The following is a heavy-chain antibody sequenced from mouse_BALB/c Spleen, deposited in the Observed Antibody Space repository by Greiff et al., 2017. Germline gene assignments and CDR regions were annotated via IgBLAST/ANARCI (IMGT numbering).Heavy chain of an antibody. CDR2: INPSTGYT. J-gene: IGHJ3*01. Sequence: QVQLQQSGAELAKPGASVKMSCKASGYTFTSYWMHWVKQRPGQGLEWIGFINPSTGYTEYNQKFKDKATLTADKSSSTAYMQLSSLTSEDSAVYYCESRNSFAYWGQGTLVTVSA. CDR1: GYTFTSYW. V-gene: IGHV1-7*01. CDR3: ESRNSFAY. D-gene: IGHD2-1*01.